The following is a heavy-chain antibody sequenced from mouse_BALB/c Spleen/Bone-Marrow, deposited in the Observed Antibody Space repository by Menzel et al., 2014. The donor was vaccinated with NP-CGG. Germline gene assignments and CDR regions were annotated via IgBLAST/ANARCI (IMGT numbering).Heavy chain of an antibody. CDR3: ARDENYYGNYGTTDY. Sequence: VQGVESGPGLVAPSQSLSITCTVSGFSLTSYGVHWVRQPPGKGLEWLGVIRAGGSTNYNSALMSRLSISKDSSKSQVFLKMNSLQTDDTAMYYCARDENYYGNYGTTDYWGQGTSVTVSS. D-gene: IGHD2-1*01. CDR2: IRAGGST. CDR1: GFSLTSYG. J-gene: IGHJ4*01. V-gene: IGHV2-9*02.